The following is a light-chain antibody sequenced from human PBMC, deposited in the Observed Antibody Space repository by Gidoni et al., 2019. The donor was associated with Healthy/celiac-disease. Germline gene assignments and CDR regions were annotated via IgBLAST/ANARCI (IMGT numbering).Light chain of an antibody. V-gene: IGKV3-11*01. CDR2: DAS. CDR3: QQRSNSFT. CDR1: QSVSSY. Sequence: ATLSCRASQSVSSYLAWYQQKPGQAPRLLIYDASNRATGIPARFSGSGSGTDFTLTISSLEPEDFAVYYCQQRSNSFTFXPXTKVDIK. J-gene: IGKJ3*01.